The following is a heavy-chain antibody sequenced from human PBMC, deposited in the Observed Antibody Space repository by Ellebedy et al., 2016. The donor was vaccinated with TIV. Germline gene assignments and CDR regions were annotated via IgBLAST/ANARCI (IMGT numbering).Heavy chain of an antibody. CDR2: ISYDGSER. J-gene: IGHJ4*02. CDR3: ARGVLSGY. Sequence: PGGSLRLSCTVSGFTFSSYAIHWVRLAPGKGLEWLTLISYDGSERYNAGSVKGRFTISRDNSKNTVYLQMNSRRAEDTAVYYCARGVLSGYWGQGTLVTVSS. CDR1: GFTFSSYA. V-gene: IGHV3-30*14. D-gene: IGHD2/OR15-2a*01.